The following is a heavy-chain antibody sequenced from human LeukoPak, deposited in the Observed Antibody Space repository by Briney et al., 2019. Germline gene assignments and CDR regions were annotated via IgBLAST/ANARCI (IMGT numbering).Heavy chain of an antibody. J-gene: IGHJ4*02. CDR3: ARTVWYQFDY. V-gene: IGHV4-39*07. CDR2: LYYSGST. D-gene: IGHD3-16*01. Sequence: SETLSLTCTVSGGSITNNNYYWDWIRQPPGKGLEWIGDLYYSGSTHYNPSLKSRVTTSVDESKNQFSLKLSSVTAADTAVYYCARTVWYQFDYWGQGALVTVSS. CDR1: GGSITNNNYY.